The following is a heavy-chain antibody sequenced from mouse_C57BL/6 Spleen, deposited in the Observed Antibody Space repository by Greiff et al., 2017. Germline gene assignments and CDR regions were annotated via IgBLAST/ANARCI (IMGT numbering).Heavy chain of an antibody. CDR3: TTVSYYGSSYGYFDV. Sequence: DVQLQESGAELVRPGASVKLSCTASGFNIKDYYMHWVKQRPEQGLEWIGRIDPEDGDTEYAPKFQGKATMTADTSSNTAYLQLSSLTSEDTAVYYCTTVSYYGSSYGYFDVWGTGTTVTVSS. CDR1: GFNIKDYY. D-gene: IGHD1-1*01. V-gene: IGHV14-1*01. J-gene: IGHJ1*03. CDR2: IDPEDGDT.